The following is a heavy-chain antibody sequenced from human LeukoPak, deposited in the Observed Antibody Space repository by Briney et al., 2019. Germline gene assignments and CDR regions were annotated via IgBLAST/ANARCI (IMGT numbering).Heavy chain of an antibody. J-gene: IGHJ4*02. CDR3: AREGPCGGDCYSDY. V-gene: IGHV1-2*02. CDR2: SNPNSGGT. D-gene: IGHD2-21*02. CDR1: GETFTGYY. Sequence: ATLKLSCKASGETFTGYYMHWVRQAPGQGLEWMGWSNPNSGGTNYAQTFQGRVTMTRETYISNAYMELSRLRSDATAVYYCAREGPCGGDCYSDYWGQGTLVTVSS.